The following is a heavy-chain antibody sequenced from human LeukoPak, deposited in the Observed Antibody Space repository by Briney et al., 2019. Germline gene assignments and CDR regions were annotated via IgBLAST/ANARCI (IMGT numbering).Heavy chain of an antibody. V-gene: IGHV1-69*13. CDR3: ARGGSSSWQHNWFDP. CDR1: GGTFSSYA. J-gene: IGHJ5*02. D-gene: IGHD6-13*01. Sequence: SVKVSCKASGGTFSSYAISWVRQAPGQGLEWMGGIIPIFGTANYAQKFQGRVTITADESTSTACMELSSLRSEDTAVYYCARGGSSSWQHNWFDPWGQGTLVTVSS. CDR2: IIPIFGTA.